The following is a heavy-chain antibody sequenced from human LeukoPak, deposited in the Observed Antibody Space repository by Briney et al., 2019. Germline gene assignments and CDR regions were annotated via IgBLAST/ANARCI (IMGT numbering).Heavy chain of an antibody. D-gene: IGHD3-10*01. V-gene: IGHV3-48*03. CDR1: GCTFSSYE. CDR2: ISSSGFTI. CDR3: ARGASGIGGIRFDP. J-gene: IGHJ5*02. Sequence: GVLRLSCAASGCTFSSYEMNWVRQAPGKGLEWVSYISSSGFTIYYADSVKGRFTISRDNAKNSLYLQMNSLRAEDTAVYYCARGASGIGGIRFDPWGQGTLVTVSS.